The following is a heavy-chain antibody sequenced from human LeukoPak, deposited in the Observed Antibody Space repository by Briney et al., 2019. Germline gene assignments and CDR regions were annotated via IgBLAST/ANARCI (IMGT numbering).Heavy chain of an antibody. D-gene: IGHD6-19*01. Sequence: SETLSLTCTVSGGSISSGSYYWSWIRQPAGKGLEWIGRIYTSGSTNYNPSLKSRVTISVDTSKNQFSLKLSSVTAADTAVYYCARDSSSRSGFDPWGQGTLVTVSS. CDR1: GGSISSGSYY. CDR3: ARDSSSRSGFDP. J-gene: IGHJ5*02. CDR2: IYTSGST. V-gene: IGHV4-61*02.